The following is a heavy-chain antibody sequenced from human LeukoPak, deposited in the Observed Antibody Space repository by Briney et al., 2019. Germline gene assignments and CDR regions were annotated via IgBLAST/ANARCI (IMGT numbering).Heavy chain of an antibody. CDR3: AKDHGVGGPGL. CDR2: ITAYGDNT. CDR1: GFTFSSYG. J-gene: IGHJ4*02. Sequence: GGSLRLSCAASGFTFSSYGMSWVLQVPEKGLEWVSSITAYGDNTYYANSVRGRFTISRDNSKSTLYLQMNSLRAEDTAVYYCAKDHGVGGPGLWGQGTLVTVSS. D-gene: IGHD2-8*01. V-gene: IGHV3-23*01.